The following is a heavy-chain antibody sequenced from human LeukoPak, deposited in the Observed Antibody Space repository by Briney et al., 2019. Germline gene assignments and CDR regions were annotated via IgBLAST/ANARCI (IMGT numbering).Heavy chain of an antibody. D-gene: IGHD3-22*01. J-gene: IGHJ6*02. CDR1: GGSISSSNW. CDR3: ARAAIYYDGSGYGHLDV. Sequence: PSETLSLTCAVSGGSISSSNWWSWVRQPPGKGLEWIGEIYHSGSTNYNPSLKCRVIISVDKSANQFSLKLSSVTAADTAVYYCARAAIYYDGSGYGHLDVWGQGTTVTVSS. V-gene: IGHV4-4*02. CDR2: IYHSGST.